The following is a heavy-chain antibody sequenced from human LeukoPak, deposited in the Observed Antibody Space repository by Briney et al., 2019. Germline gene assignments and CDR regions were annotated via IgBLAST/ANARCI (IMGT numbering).Heavy chain of an antibody. V-gene: IGHV4-59*01. CDR1: GGSISSYY. Sequence: SETLSLTCTVSGGSISSYYWSWIRQPPGKGLEWIGYIYYSGSTNYNPSLKSRVTISVDTSKNQFSLKLSSVTAADTAMYYCARIPRPDDHTGYFDYWGQGTLVTVSS. CDR2: IYYSGST. J-gene: IGHJ4*02. D-gene: IGHD1-14*01. CDR3: ARIPRPDDHTGYFDY.